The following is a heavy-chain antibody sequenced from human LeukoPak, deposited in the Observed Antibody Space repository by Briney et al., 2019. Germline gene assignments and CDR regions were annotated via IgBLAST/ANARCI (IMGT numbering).Heavy chain of an antibody. J-gene: IGHJ4*02. V-gene: IGHV1-3*01. CDR1: GYTFTSYA. Sequence: ASVKVSCKASGYTFTSYAMHWVRQAPGQRPEWMGWINAGNGNTKYSQKFQGRVTITRDTSASTAYMELRSLRSDDTAVYYCARDSATVVDYWGQGTLVTVSS. CDR2: INAGNGNT. D-gene: IGHD4-23*01. CDR3: ARDSATVVDY.